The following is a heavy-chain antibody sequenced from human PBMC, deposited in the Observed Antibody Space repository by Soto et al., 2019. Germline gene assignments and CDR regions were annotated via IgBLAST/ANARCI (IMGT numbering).Heavy chain of an antibody. D-gene: IGHD3-16*02. J-gene: IGHJ4*02. CDR1: GYTLTELS. CDR2: FDPEDGET. Sequence: QVQLVQSGAEVKKPGASVKVSCKVSGYTLTELSMHWVRQAPGKGLEWMGGFDPEDGETIYAQKFHGRVTMTEDTSTDTANMELSSLRSEDTAVYYCATGSRRDYVWGSYRPSFDYWGQGTLVTVSS. V-gene: IGHV1-24*01. CDR3: ATGSRRDYVWGSYRPSFDY.